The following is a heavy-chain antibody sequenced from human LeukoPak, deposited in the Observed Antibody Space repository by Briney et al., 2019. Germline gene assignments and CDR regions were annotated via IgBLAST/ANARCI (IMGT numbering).Heavy chain of an antibody. J-gene: IGHJ4*02. V-gene: IGHV4-39*01. D-gene: IGHD3-3*01. CDR2: IYYSGKT. CDR1: GGXVSSTSCS. Sequence: SETLSLTCTVSGGXVSSTSCSWGWIRQPPGKGLEWIASIYYSGKTYYTPSLKSRVIISVDTSKNQFSLRLNSVTAADTAVYYCARLPLSMSGYPPDYWGQGTLVTVSS. CDR3: ARLPLSMSGYPPDY.